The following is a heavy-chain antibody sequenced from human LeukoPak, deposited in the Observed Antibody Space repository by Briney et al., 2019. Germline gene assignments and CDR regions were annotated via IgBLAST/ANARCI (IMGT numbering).Heavy chain of an antibody. CDR2: IDPNSGGT. Sequence: ASVKVSCKASGYTFTGYYMHWVRQAPGQGLEWMGWIDPNSGGTNYAQKFQGRVTMTRDTSISTAYMELSRLRSDDTAVYYCARDSDTITVTTWFGFDPWGQGTLVTVSS. V-gene: IGHV1-2*02. CDR1: GYTFTGYY. D-gene: IGHD4-17*01. J-gene: IGHJ5*02. CDR3: ARDSDTITVTTWFGFDP.